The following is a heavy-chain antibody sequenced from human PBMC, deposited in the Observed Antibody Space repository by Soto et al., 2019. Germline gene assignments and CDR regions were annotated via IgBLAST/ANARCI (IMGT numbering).Heavy chain of an antibody. J-gene: IGHJ5*02. D-gene: IGHD6-13*01. CDR1: GFTFSSYS. Sequence: GGSLRLSCAASGFTFSSYSMNWVRQAPGKGLEWVSSISSSSSYIYYADSVKGRFTISRDNAKNSLYLQMNSLRAEDTAVYYCAATNSSSWLPNWFDPWGQGTQVTVSS. CDR2: ISSSSSYI. V-gene: IGHV3-21*01. CDR3: AATNSSSWLPNWFDP.